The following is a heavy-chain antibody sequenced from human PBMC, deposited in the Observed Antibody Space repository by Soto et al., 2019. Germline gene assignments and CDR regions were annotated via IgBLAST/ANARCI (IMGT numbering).Heavy chain of an antibody. J-gene: IGHJ6*03. CDR1: GYTFTGYY. V-gene: IGHV1-2*04. D-gene: IGHD3-9*01. CDR3: ARGDDILTGYYHPYYYYYMDG. CDR2: INPNSGGT. Sequence: GASVKVSCKASGYTFTGYYMHWVRQAPGQGLEWMGWINPNSGGTNYAQKFQGWVTMTRDTSISTAYMELSRLRSDDTAVYYCARGDDILTGYYHPYYYYYMDGWGKGTTVTVSS.